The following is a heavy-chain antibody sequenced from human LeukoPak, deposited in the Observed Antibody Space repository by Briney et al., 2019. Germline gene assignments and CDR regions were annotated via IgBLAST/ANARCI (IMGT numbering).Heavy chain of an antibody. J-gene: IGHJ4*02. V-gene: IGHV3-7*01. D-gene: IGHD2-2*01. CDR1: GFTFSSYW. Sequence: GGSLRLSCAASGFTFSSYWMSWVRQAPGKGLEWVANIKQDGSEKYYVDSVKGRFTISRDNSKNTLYLQMNSLRAEDTAVYYCARGNIVVVPAAIILDYWGQGTLVTVSS. CDR2: IKQDGSEK. CDR3: ARGNIVVVPAAIILDY.